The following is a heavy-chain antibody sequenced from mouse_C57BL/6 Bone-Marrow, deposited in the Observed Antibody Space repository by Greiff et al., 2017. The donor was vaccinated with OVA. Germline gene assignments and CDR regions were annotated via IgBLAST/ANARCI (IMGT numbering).Heavy chain of an antibody. V-gene: IGHV5S21*01. CDR2: ISSGGDYI. D-gene: IGHD1-1*01. Sequence: VQLKESGEGLVKPGGSLKLSCAASGFTFSSYAMSWVRQTPEKRLEWVAYISSGGDYIYYADTVKGRFTISRDNARNTLYLQMSSLKSEDTAMYYCARPRSSYALDYWGQGTTLTVSS. CDR1: GFTFSSYA. J-gene: IGHJ2*01. CDR3: ARPRSSYALDY.